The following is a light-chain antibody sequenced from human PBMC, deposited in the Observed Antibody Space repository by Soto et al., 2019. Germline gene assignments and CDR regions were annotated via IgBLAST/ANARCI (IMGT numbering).Light chain of an antibody. V-gene: IGKV3-20*01. Sequence: EIVLTQSPGTLSLSPGERATLSCRATESVVSNYLAWYQLKPGQAPRLLIYDASSRATGIPDRFSGSGSGTDFTLTISRLEPGDFAVYYCQQYGSIPWTFGQGTKVEIK. CDR1: ESVVSNY. CDR3: QQYGSIPWT. CDR2: DAS. J-gene: IGKJ1*01.